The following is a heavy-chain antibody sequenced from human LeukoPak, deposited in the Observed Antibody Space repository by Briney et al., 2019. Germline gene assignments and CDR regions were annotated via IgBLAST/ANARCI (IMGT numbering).Heavy chain of an antibody. Sequence: GGSLRLSCAASGFTFSSYSMNWVRQAPGKGLEWVSSISSSSSYIYYADSVKGRFTISRDNAKNSLYLQMNSLRAEDTAVYYCARLGPASSGWPESFDYWGQGTLVTVSS. J-gene: IGHJ4*02. V-gene: IGHV3-21*01. CDR1: GFTFSSYS. CDR3: ARLGPASSGWPESFDY. D-gene: IGHD6-19*01. CDR2: ISSSSSYI.